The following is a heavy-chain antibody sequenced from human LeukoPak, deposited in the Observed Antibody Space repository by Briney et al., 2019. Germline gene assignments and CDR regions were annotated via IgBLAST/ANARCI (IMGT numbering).Heavy chain of an antibody. V-gene: IGHV3-11*01. CDR2: ISSSGSTI. D-gene: IGHD3-16*02. J-gene: IGHJ4*02. CDR1: GFTLSDYY. CDR3: ARDSYDYVWGSYRPEFDY. Sequence: GGSLRLSCAASGFTLSDYYMSWIRQAPGKGLEWVSYISSSGSTIYYADSVKGRFTISRDNAKNSLYLQMNSLRAEDTAVYYCARDSYDYVWGSYRPEFDYWGQGTLVTVSS.